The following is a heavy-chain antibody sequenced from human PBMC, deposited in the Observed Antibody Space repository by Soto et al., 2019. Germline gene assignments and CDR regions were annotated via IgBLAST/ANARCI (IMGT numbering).Heavy chain of an antibody. CDR3: AKAPGPQATFDY. CDR2: ISYDGSNK. V-gene: IGHV3-30*18. CDR1: GFTFSSYG. J-gene: IGHJ4*02. Sequence: PGGSLRLSCAASGFTFSSYGMHWVRQAPGKGLEWVAVISYDGSNKYYADSVKGRFTISRDNSKNTLYLQMNSLRAEDTAVYYCAKAPGPQATFDYWGQGTLVTVSS.